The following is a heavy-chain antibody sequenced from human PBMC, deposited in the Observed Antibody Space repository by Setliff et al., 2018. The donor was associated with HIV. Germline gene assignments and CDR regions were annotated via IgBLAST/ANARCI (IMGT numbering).Heavy chain of an antibody. CDR1: GFTFSNYW. CDR2: IKQDGREQ. D-gene: IGHD2-2*01. CDR3: ARVRCGSTDCH. V-gene: IGHV3-7*03. J-gene: IGHJ4*02. Sequence: GGSLRLSCAVSGFTFSNYWWSWLRQAPGKGLEWVANIKQDGREQNYVDSVKGRFTISRDNAKNSLYLQMNSLRAEDTAVYYCARVRCGSTDCHWGPGTPVTVSS.